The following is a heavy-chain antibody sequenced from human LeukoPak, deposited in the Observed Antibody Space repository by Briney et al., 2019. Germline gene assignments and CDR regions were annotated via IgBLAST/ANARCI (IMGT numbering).Heavy chain of an antibody. J-gene: IGHJ1*01. Sequence: SVKVSCKASGGTFSSYAISWVRQAPGQGLEWMGRIIPIFGTANYAQKFQGRVTITTDESTSTAYMELSSLRSEDTAVYYCARDSDICALGAEYFQHWGQGTLVTVSS. CDR1: GGTFSSYA. CDR2: IIPIFGTA. CDR3: ARDSDICALGAEYFQH. V-gene: IGHV1-69*05. D-gene: IGHD2-15*01.